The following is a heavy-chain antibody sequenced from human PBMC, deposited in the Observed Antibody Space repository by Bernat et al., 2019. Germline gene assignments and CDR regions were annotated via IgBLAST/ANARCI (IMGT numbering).Heavy chain of an antibody. J-gene: IGHJ6*02. CDR1: GFTFSSYS. Sequence: EVQLVESGGGLVKPGGSLRLSCAASGFTFSSYSMNWVRQAPGKGLEWVSSISSSSSYINYADSVKGRFTISRDNAKNSLYLQMNSLRAEDTAVYYCARDQGDYDFWSGYYTPPYYYYGMDVWGQGTTVTVSS. V-gene: IGHV3-21*01. D-gene: IGHD3-3*01. CDR3: ARDQGDYDFWSGYYTPPYYYYGMDV. CDR2: ISSSSSYI.